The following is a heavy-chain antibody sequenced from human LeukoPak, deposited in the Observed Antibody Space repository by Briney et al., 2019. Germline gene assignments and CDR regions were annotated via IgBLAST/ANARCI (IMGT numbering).Heavy chain of an antibody. J-gene: IGHJ4*02. D-gene: IGHD4-17*01. CDR1: GFTFSSYE. V-gene: IGHV3-48*03. CDR2: ISSSGSTI. CDR3: ASSTVTTGVVDY. Sequence: PGGSLRLSCAASGFTFSSYEMNWVRQAPGKGLEWVSYISSSGSTIYYADSVKGRFTISRDNAKYSLYLQMKSLRAEDTAVYYCASSTVTTGVVDYWGQGTLVTVSS.